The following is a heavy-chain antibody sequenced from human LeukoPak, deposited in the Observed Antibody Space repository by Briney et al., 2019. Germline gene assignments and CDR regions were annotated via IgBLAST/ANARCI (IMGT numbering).Heavy chain of an antibody. Sequence: SETLSLTCAVYGGSFSGSYWRWSWIRQPPGKGLEWIGEINHSGSTNYNPSLESRVTISVDTSKNQFSLRLTSVTAADTAVYYCARDRTLDYWGRGTLVTVSS. CDR2: INHSGST. V-gene: IGHV4-34*01. J-gene: IGHJ4*02. CDR1: GGSFSGSY. CDR3: ARDRTLDY.